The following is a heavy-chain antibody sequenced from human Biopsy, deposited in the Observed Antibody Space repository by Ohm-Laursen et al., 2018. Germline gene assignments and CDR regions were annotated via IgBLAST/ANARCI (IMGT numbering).Heavy chain of an antibody. CDR2: VNPVAEAT. V-gene: IGHV1-46*01. CDR3: ARESPLRLGVCGAIRCFKEVFGMDV. J-gene: IGHJ6*02. D-gene: IGHD2-21*01. Sequence: SVKVSCKASGYNFGNYYINWVRKVSGQGLEWLGVVNPVAEATMYAQKFQDRITLTRDASTNTVYMDLTSLTSEDTAVYYCARESPLRLGVCGAIRCFKEVFGMDVWDQGTTVIVSS. CDR1: GYNFGNYY.